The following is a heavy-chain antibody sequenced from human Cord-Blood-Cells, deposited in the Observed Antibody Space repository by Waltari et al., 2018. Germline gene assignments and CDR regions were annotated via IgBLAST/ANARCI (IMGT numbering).Heavy chain of an antibody. CDR2: IYYSGST. CDR1: GGSISSGDYY. J-gene: IGHJ2*01. CDR3: ARDGDTAMAYWYFDL. Sequence: QVQLQESGPGLVKPSQTLSLTCTVSGGSISSGDYYWSWTRQPPGKGLEWIGYIYYSGSTYYNPSLKSRVTISVDTSKNQFSLKLSSVTAADTAVYYCARDGDTAMAYWYFDLWGRGTLVTVSS. V-gene: IGHV4-30-4*08. D-gene: IGHD5-18*01.